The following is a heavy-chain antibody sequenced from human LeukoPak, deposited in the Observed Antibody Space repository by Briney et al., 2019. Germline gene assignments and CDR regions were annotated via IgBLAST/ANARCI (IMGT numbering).Heavy chain of an antibody. CDR2: INPNSGGT. Sequence: ASVKVSCKASGYTFTGYYMHWVRQAPGQGLEWMGWINPNSGGTNCAQKFQGRVTMTRDTSISTAYMELSRLRSDDTAVYYCARSQRVAAATPNYYYYYGMDVWGQGTTVTVSS. V-gene: IGHV1-2*02. J-gene: IGHJ6*02. CDR3: ARSQRVAAATPNYYYYYGMDV. CDR1: GYTFTGYY. D-gene: IGHD2-15*01.